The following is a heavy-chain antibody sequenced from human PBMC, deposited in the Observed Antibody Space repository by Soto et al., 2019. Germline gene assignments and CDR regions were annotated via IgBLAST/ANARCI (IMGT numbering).Heavy chain of an antibody. J-gene: IGHJ3*02. CDR3: AKYIGAFDI. Sequence: GGSLRLSCAASGFTFDDYAMHWVRQAPGKGLEWVSGISWNSGSIGYADSVKGRFTISRDNAKNSLYLQMNSLRAEDTALYYCAKYIGAFDIWGQGTMVTVSS. CDR2: ISWNSGSI. CDR1: GFTFDDYA. V-gene: IGHV3-9*01.